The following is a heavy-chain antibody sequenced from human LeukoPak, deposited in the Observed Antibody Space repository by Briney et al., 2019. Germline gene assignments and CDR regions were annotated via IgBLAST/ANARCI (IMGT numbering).Heavy chain of an antibody. CDR2: INHSGST. J-gene: IGHJ4*02. D-gene: IGHD6-19*01. V-gene: IGHV4-34*01. CDR1: GVSFSGYY. Sequence: SETLSLTCAVYGVSFSGYYWSWIRQPPGKGLEWIGEINHSGSTNYNPSLKSRVTISVDTSKNQFSLKLSSVTAADTAVYYCARGPVFLNAVAVTTFDYWGQGTLVTVSS. CDR3: ARGPVFLNAVAVTTFDY.